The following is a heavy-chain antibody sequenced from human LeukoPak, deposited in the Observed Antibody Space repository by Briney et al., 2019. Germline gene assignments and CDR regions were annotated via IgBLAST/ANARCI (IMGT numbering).Heavy chain of an antibody. CDR1: GVSINTYY. CDR3: ARGCSSSSCYLPDV. V-gene: IGHV4-59*01. Sequence: PSETLSLTCTVSGVSINTYYWGWIRQPPGKGLEWIGYIYDSGSTNYNPSLKNRVTISADTSKNQFSLKVNSVTTADTAVYYCARGCSSSSCYLPDVWGKGTTVTVSS. J-gene: IGHJ6*04. CDR2: IYDSGST. D-gene: IGHD2-2*01.